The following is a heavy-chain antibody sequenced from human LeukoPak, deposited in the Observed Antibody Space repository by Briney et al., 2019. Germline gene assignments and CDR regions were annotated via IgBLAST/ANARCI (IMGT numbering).Heavy chain of an antibody. D-gene: IGHD6-6*01. J-gene: IGHJ6*03. V-gene: IGHV3-20*04. CDR3: ARGTGIAARPPYYYYYMDV. CDR1: GFTFSSYE. Sequence: GGSLRLSCAASGFTFSSYEMNWVRQAPGKGLEWVSGINWNGGSTGYADSVKGRFTISRDNAKNSLYLQMNSLRVEDTALYYCARGTGIAARPPYYYYYMDVWGKGTTVTVSS. CDR2: INWNGGST.